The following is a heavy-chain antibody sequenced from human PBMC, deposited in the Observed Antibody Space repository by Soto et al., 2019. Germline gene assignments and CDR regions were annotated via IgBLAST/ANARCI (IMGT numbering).Heavy chain of an antibody. Sequence: ASVKVSCKASGYTFTSYGISWVRQARGQGLEWMGWISAYNGNTNYAQKLQGRVTMTTDTYTSTAYMELRSLRSDDTAVYYCARWVPIWFGELLAEDYWGQGTLFTVSS. D-gene: IGHD3-10*01. CDR1: GYTFTSYG. V-gene: IGHV1-18*01. CDR2: ISAYNGNT. CDR3: ARWVPIWFGELLAEDY. J-gene: IGHJ4*02.